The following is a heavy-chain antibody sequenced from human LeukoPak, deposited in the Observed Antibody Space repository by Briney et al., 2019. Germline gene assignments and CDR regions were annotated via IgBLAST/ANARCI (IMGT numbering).Heavy chain of an antibody. Sequence: SETLSLTCTVSGYSISSGYYWGWIRQPPGKGLEWIGSIYHSGSTYYNPSLKSRVTISVDTSKNQFSLKLGSVTAADTAVYYCARVKSGSYYDYFDYWVQGTLVTVSS. CDR3: ARVKSGSYYDYFDY. J-gene: IGHJ4*02. V-gene: IGHV4-38-2*02. CDR2: IYHSGST. D-gene: IGHD1-26*01. CDR1: GYSISSGYY.